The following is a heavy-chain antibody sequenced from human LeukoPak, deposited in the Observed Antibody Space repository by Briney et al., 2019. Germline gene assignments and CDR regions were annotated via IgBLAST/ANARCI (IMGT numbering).Heavy chain of an antibody. J-gene: IGHJ3*02. D-gene: IGHD3-22*01. V-gene: IGHV3-23*01. Sequence: GGSLRLSCAASGFTFSSYAMSWVRQAPGKGLEWVSAISGSGGSTYYADSVKGRFTISRDNSKNTLYLQMNSLRAEDTAVYYCAKVLSADSSGYDDAFDIWGQGTMVTVSS. CDR2: ISGSGGST. CDR1: GFTFSSYA. CDR3: AKVLSADSSGYDDAFDI.